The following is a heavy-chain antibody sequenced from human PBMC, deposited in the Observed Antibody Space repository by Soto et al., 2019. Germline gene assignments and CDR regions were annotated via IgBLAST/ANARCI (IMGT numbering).Heavy chain of an antibody. V-gene: IGHV1-69*02. J-gene: IGHJ4*02. CDR1: GDTFSTYT. CDR3: ARGHGAGRWAFDF. D-gene: IGHD3-16*01. Sequence: QVHLVQSGAEVKKPGSSVKVSCKASGDTFSTYTINWVRQAPGQRLEWMGRIIPMLGMSNYALKFQGRVTSTGDRSTTSVYLHLGSLRSGGTAVYYCARGHGAGRWAFDFWGQGTLVTVSS. CDR2: IIPMLGMS.